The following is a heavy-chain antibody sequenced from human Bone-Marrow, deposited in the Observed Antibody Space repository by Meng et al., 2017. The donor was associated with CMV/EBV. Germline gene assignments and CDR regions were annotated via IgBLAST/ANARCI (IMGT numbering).Heavy chain of an antibody. CDR3: TRRPLGSTRPFDY. CDR1: GSWFNRFY. D-gene: IGHD7-27*01. J-gene: IGHJ4*02. V-gene: IGHV1-2*06. Sequence: CQSAGSWFNRFYIVWVRQAPGQGLEWMGHINPKSADTNYAQKFAGRVSMTRDTSIATVYMELSSLRSDDTALYYCTRRPLGSTRPFDYWGQGTLVTVSS. CDR2: INPKSADT.